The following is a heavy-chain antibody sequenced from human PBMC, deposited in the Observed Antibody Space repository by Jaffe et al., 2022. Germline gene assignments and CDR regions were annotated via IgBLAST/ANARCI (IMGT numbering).Heavy chain of an antibody. CDR1: GYTFTSYD. V-gene: IGHV1-8*01. CDR2: MNPNSGNT. D-gene: IGHD6-6*01. J-gene: IGHJ3*02. Sequence: QVQLVQSGAEVKKPGASVKVSCKASGYTFTSYDINWVRQATGQGLEWMGWMNPNSGNTGYAQKFQGRVTMTRNTSISTAYMELSSLRSEDTAVYYCARPLNNLEYSSSLAFDIWGQGTMVTVSS. CDR3: ARPLNNLEYSSSLAFDI.